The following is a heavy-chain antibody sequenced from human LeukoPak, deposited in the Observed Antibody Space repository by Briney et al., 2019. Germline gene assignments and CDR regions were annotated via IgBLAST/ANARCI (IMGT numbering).Heavy chain of an antibody. CDR1: GFTFSCCS. Sequence: PGGSLRLSCAASGFTFSCCSVNWVRQAPGKGLEWVSSITTSSRYIYYADSVKGRFTISRDNSKNTLYLQMNSLRGEDTAVYYCARGSYPTYWGQGTLVTVSS. V-gene: IGHV3-21*01. J-gene: IGHJ4*02. CDR3: ARGSYPTY. CDR2: ITTSSRYI. D-gene: IGHD3-16*02.